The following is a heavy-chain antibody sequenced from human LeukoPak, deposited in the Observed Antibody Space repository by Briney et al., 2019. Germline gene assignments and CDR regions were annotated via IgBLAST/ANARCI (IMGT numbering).Heavy chain of an antibody. CDR1: GYTFINYG. Sequence: ASVKVSCKASGYTFINYGITWVRQAPGQGLEWMGWSSPYNGKTNYAQRLQGRVTMTTDTSTNTAYMELRSLRSDDTAVYYCARGGIDIVTVPVSNWFDPWGQGTLVTVSS. V-gene: IGHV1-18*01. CDR2: SSPYNGKT. CDR3: ARGGIDIVTVPVSNWFDP. J-gene: IGHJ5*02. D-gene: IGHD2/OR15-2a*01.